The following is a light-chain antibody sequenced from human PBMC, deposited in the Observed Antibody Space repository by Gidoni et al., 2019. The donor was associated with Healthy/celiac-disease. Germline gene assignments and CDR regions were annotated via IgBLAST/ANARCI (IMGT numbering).Light chain of an antibody. J-gene: IGKJ2*01. Sequence: ESGLTQPPATLSVSPGERATLSCGASQSVSSSYLAWYQQKPGLAPSLLIYDASSRATGIPARFSGSGSGTAFTLTISRLEPEDFAVYYCQQYGSSPYTFGQGTKLEIK. V-gene: IGKV3D-20*01. CDR1: QSVSSSY. CDR2: DAS. CDR3: QQYGSSPYT.